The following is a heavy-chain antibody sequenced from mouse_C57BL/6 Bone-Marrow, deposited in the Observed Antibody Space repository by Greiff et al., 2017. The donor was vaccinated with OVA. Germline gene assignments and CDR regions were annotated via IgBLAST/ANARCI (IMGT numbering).Heavy chain of an antibody. J-gene: IGHJ4*01. CDR1: GYSITSGYY. Sequence: EVQLQQSGPGLVKPSQSLSLTCSVTGYSITSGYYWNWIRQFPGNKLEWMGYISYDGSNNYNPSLKNRSSITRDTTKNQFFLMLNSVTTEDTATYYCAMGGNNGWDYWGQGTSVTVSS. V-gene: IGHV3-6*01. CDR3: AMGGNNGWDY. D-gene: IGHD1-2*01. CDR2: ISYDGSN.